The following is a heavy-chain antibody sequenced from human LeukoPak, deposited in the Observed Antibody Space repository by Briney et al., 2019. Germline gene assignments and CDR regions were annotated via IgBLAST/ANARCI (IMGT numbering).Heavy chain of an antibody. D-gene: IGHD3-22*01. V-gene: IGHV1-18*01. CDR2: ISAYNGNT. Sequence: VXQAPGXXXXXXXXISAYNGNTNYAQKLQGRVTMTTDTSTSTAYMELRSLRSDDTAVYYCARDQGVVVNEYYFDYWGQGTLVTVSS. CDR3: ARDQGVVVNEYYFDY. J-gene: IGHJ4*02.